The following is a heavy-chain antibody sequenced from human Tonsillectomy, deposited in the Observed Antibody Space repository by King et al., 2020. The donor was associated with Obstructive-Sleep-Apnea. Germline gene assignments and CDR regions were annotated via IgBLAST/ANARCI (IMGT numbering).Heavy chain of an antibody. Sequence: LQLQESGPGLVKPSETLSLTCTVSGDSISSSSYYWGWICQPPGKGLEWIGSIYYIGSTYYNPSLKSRVTISVDTSKNQFSLQLSSVTAADTAVDYCARVYSSGWQPNLYFDLWGRGTLVTVSS. V-gene: IGHV4-39*07. CDR1: GDSISSSSYY. J-gene: IGHJ2*01. D-gene: IGHD6-19*01. CDR3: ARVYSSGWQPNLYFDL. CDR2: IYYIGST.